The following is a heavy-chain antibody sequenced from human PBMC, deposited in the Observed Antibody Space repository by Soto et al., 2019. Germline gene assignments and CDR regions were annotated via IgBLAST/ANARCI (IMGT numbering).Heavy chain of an antibody. D-gene: IGHD3-3*01. CDR1: GYTFTSYG. CDR3: ARDLFTFFGVVGDVFDI. CDR2: ISAYNGNT. V-gene: IGHV1-18*01. J-gene: IGHJ3*02. Sequence: ASVKVSCKASGYTFTSYGISWVRQAPGQGLEWMGWISAYNGNTNYAQKLQGRVTMTTDTSTSTAYMELRSLRSDDTAVYYCARDLFTFFGVVGDVFDIWGQGTMVPVSS.